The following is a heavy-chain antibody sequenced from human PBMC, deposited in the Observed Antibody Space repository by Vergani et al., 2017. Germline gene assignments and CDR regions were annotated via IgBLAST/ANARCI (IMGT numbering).Heavy chain of an antibody. CDR2: INHSGST. CDR3: ARVLKLERPFFDY. D-gene: IGHD1-1*01. V-gene: IGHV4-34*01. CDR1: GGSFSGYY. Sequence: QVQLQQWGAGLLKPSETLSITCAVYGGSFSGYYWSWIRQPPGEGLEWIGEINHSGSTNYNPSLKSRVTLSVDTSKNQFSLKLSSVTAADTAVYYCARVLKLERPFFDYWGQGTLVTVSS. J-gene: IGHJ4*02.